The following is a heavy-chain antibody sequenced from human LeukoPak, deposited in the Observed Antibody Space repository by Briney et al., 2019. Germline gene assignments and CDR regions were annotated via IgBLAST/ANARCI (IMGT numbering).Heavy chain of an antibody. CDR2: IRYDGSNK. CDR1: GFTFSSYG. J-gene: IGHJ4*02. Sequence: GGALRLSCAASGFTFSSYGMHWVRQAPGKGLEWVAFIRYDGSNKYYADSVKGRFTISRDNSKNTLNLQMNSLRAEDTAVYYCAKDRRQALLWFGEGDYWGQGTLVTVSS. D-gene: IGHD3-10*01. CDR3: AKDRRQALLWFGEGDY. V-gene: IGHV3-30*02.